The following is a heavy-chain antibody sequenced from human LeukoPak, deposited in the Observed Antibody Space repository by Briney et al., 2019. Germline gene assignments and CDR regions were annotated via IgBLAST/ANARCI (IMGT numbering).Heavy chain of an antibody. CDR1: GFTFSNYW. J-gene: IGHJ6*03. D-gene: IGHD4-17*01. CDR2: ISWDGGST. V-gene: IGHV3-43*01. Sequence: GGSLRLSCAASGFTFSNYWIHWVRQAPGKGLEWVPLISWDGGSTYYADSVKGRFTISRDNSKNSLYLQMNSLRTEDTALYYCAKARLRGYYYYMDVWGKGTTVTVSS. CDR3: AKARLRGYYYYMDV.